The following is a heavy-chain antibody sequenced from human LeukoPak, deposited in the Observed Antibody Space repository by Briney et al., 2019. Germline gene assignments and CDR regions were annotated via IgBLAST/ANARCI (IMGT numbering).Heavy chain of an antibody. V-gene: IGHV1-46*01. CDR1: GCTFTSYY. D-gene: IGHD6-13*01. J-gene: IGHJ4*02. CDR2: INPSGGSA. CDR3: ASGQLRIAAAGTQGLPTH. Sequence: GASVKVSCKASGCTFTSYYMHWVRQAPGQGLEWMGIINPSGGSASYAQEFQGRVTMTRDTSTSTVYMELSSLKSEDTAVYYCASGQLRIAAAGTQGLPTHWGQGTLVTVSS.